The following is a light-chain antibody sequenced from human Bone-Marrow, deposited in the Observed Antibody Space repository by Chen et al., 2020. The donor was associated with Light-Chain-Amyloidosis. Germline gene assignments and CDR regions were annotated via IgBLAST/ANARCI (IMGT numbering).Light chain of an antibody. Sequence: SYVLTQPSPVSVVPGQTAPIARGGNNIGSTSVHWYQQTPGQAPLLVVYADSDRPSGIPERLSGSNSGNTATLTISRVEAGDEADYYCQVWDRSSDRPVFGGGTKLTVL. CDR1: NIGSTS. CDR2: ADS. V-gene: IGLV3-21*02. J-gene: IGLJ3*02. CDR3: QVWDRSSDRPV.